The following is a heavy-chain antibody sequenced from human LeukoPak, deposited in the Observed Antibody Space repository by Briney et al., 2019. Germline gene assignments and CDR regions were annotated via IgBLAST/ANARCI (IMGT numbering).Heavy chain of an antibody. D-gene: IGHD6-19*01. CDR1: GFTFSSYA. CDR2: ISGSGGST. CDR3: AKDSSGWYAFDI. Sequence: PGGSLRLSCAASGFTFSSYAMSWVRQAPGKGLEWVSAISGSGGSTYYADSVKGRFTISRDNSKNTLYLQMNSLRAEDTAVYSCAKDSSGWYAFDIWGQGTMVTVSS. J-gene: IGHJ3*02. V-gene: IGHV3-23*01.